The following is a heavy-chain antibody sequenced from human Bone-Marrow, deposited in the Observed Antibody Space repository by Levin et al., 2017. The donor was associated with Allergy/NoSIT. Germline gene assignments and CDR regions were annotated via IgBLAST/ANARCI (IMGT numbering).Heavy chain of an antibody. D-gene: IGHD2-8*02. J-gene: IGHJ4*02. Sequence: SVKVSCKASGGSLNIYAITWVRQAPGQGLEWLGGIIPLFGSANYAQKFQGRVTITADESTNTAYLDLSSLRSDDTAVYFCARGELVVSRPTYFSYWGQGTLVTVSS. V-gene: IGHV1-69*13. CDR1: GGSLNIYA. CDR3: ARGELVVSRPTYFSY. CDR2: IIPLFGSA.